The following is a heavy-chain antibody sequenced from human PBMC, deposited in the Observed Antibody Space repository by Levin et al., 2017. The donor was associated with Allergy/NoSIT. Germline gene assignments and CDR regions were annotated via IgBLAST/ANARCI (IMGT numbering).Heavy chain of an antibody. V-gene: IGHV5-51*01. CDR2: IYPGDSDT. J-gene: IGHJ4*02. CDR1: GYTFSKYW. D-gene: IGHD5-12*01. Sequence: GESLKISCTGSGYTFSKYWIGWVRQVPGKGLEWMGIIYPGDSDTKYSPSFQGQVTISTDNSINTAYLQWRSLKASDSGMYYCARSRVVDIIVPANYDFWGQGTLVTVSS. CDR3: ARSRVVDIIVPANYDF.